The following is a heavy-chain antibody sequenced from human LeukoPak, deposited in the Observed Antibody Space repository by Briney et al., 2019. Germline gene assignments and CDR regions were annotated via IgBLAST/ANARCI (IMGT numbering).Heavy chain of an antibody. D-gene: IGHD4-23*01. CDR1: GGTFSSYT. V-gene: IGHV1-69*04. J-gene: IGHJ4*02. CDR3: AREGGGGKGEVFDY. Sequence: SVKVSCKASGGTFSSYTISWVRQAPGQGLEWMGRIIPILGIANYAQKFQGRVTITADKSTSTAYMELSSLRSEDTAVYYCAREGGGGKGEVFDYWGQGTLVTVSS. CDR2: IIPILGIA.